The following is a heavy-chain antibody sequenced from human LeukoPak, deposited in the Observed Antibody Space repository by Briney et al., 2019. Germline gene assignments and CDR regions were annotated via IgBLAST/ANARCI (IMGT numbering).Heavy chain of an antibody. Sequence: GGSLRLSCAASGFTFSSYDMHWVRHATGKGLEWVSAIGTAGDTYYPGSVKGRFTISRENAKHSLYLQMNSLRAEDTAVYYCAKDLVPAYYDFWSGYYRPDAFDIWGQGTMVIVSS. CDR2: IGTAGDT. D-gene: IGHD3-3*01. J-gene: IGHJ3*02. V-gene: IGHV3-13*01. CDR1: GFTFSSYD. CDR3: AKDLVPAYYDFWSGYYRPDAFDI.